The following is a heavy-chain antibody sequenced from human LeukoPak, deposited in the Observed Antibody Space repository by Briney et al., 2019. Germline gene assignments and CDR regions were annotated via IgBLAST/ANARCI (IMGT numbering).Heavy chain of an antibody. J-gene: IGHJ6*03. CDR2: INPNSGGT. V-gene: IGHV1-2*02. CDR3: ARVGGEVPYYYYMDV. CDR1: GYTFTGYY. D-gene: IGHD3-16*01. Sequence: GASVKVSCKASGYTFTGYYMHWVRQAPGQGLEWMGWINPNSGGTNYAQKFQGRVTMTRDTSISTAYMELSRLRSDDTAVYYCARVGGEVPYYYYMDVWGKGTTVTVSS.